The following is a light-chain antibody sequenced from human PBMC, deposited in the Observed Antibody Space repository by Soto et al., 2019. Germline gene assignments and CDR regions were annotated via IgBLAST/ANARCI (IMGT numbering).Light chain of an antibody. CDR2: GAT. Sequence: IQMTQSPSSVSAAVGDRVTITCRASQVISSWLAWYQQRPGTAPKLLIYGATTLRSGVPSRFSGSESGTELTLTITSLQPEDSATYYCQQASSFPLTFGGGTKVE. J-gene: IGKJ4*01. CDR3: QQASSFPLT. V-gene: IGKV1-12*01. CDR1: QVISSW.